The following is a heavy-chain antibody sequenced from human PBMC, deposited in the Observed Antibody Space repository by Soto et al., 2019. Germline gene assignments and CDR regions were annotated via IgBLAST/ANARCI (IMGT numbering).Heavy chain of an antibody. CDR3: ARGRRIDNWNYVGYYYYYYGMDV. CDR1: GYTFTSYG. D-gene: IGHD1-7*01. J-gene: IGHJ6*02. CDR2: ISAYNGNT. V-gene: IGHV1-18*04. Sequence: ASVKVSCKASGYTFTSYGSSWVRQAPGQGLEWMGWISAYNGNTNYARKLQGRVTMTTDTSTSTAYMELRSLRSYDTAVDYCARGRRIDNWNYVGYYYYYYGMDVWGQRTTVTVCS.